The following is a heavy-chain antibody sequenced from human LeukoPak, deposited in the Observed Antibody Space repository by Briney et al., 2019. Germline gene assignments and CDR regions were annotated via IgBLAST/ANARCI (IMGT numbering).Heavy chain of an antibody. CDR1: GYTFTGYY. D-gene: IGHD2-2*01. Sequence: ASVKVSCKASGYTFTGYYIHWVRQAPGQGLEWMGWINPNSGDTKYEQRFQGRVTMTRDMSISTAYMELTRLRSDDAAVYFCARDGSWSSISYSDYWGQGTLVTVSS. V-gene: IGHV1-2*02. J-gene: IGHJ4*02. CDR3: ARDGSWSSISYSDY. CDR2: INPNSGDT.